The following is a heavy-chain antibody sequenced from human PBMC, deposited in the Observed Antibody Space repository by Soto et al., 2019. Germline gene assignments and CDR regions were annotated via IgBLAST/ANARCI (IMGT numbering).Heavy chain of an antibody. J-gene: IGHJ4*02. D-gene: IGHD5-12*01. CDR3: ARDLNTGYVGDY. CDR1: GFTFRASG. Sequence: QVQLVESGGGVVQPGTSLRLSCVASGFTFRASGMHWVRQTPGKGLEWVAIIWFDGSRQYYADSVKGRFTISXXXXXSTLFLQMNDLRIEDTAMYYCARDLNTGYVGDYWGQGALVVVSS. CDR2: IWFDGSRQ. V-gene: IGHV3-33*01.